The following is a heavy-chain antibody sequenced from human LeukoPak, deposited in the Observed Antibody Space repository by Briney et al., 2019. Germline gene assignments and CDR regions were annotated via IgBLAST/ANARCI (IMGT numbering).Heavy chain of an antibody. D-gene: IGHD3-3*01. CDR2: ISWNSGSI. J-gene: IGHJ4*02. CDR1: GFTFDDYA. CDR3: ANSYDFWSGYLVN. Sequence: GRSLRLSCAASGFTFDDYAMHWVRQAPGKGLEWVSGISWNSGSIGYADSVKGRFTISRDNAQNSLYLQMNSLRAEDMALYCCANSYDFWSGYLVNWGQGTLVTVSS. V-gene: IGHV3-9*03.